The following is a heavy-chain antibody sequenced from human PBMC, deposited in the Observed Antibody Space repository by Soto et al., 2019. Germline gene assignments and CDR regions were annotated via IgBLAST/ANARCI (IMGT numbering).Heavy chain of an antibody. CDR1: GYTFTSYG. V-gene: IGHV1-18*01. Sequence: QVQLVQSGAEVKKPGASVKVSCKASGYTFTSYGISWVRQAPGQGLEWMGWISAYNGNTNYAQKLQGRVTMTTDTATSTAYRELRSLRSDDTAVYYCARDLSSGWGFRRSGSAPDYWGQGTLVTVSS. CDR3: ARDLSSGWGFRRSGSAPDY. J-gene: IGHJ4*02. D-gene: IGHD6-19*01. CDR2: ISAYNGNT.